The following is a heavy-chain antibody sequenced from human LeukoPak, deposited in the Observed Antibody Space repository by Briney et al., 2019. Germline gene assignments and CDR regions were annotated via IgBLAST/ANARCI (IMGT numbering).Heavy chain of an antibody. D-gene: IGHD6-25*01. V-gene: IGHV1-69*13. CDR2: IIPIFGTA. CDR3: ARAVILLNIAAHFDY. Sequence: VASVKVSCKASGGTFSSCAISWVRQAPGQGLEWMGGIIPIFGTANYAQKFQGRVTITADESTSTAYMELSSLRSEDTAVYYCARAVILLNIAAHFDYWGQGTLVTVSS. J-gene: IGHJ4*02. CDR1: GGTFSSCA.